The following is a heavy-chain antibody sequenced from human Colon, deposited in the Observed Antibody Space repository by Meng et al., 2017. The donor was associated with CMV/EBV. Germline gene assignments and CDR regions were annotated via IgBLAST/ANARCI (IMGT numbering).Heavy chain of an antibody. CDR2: IYPGDADT. V-gene: IGHV5-51*01. J-gene: IGHJ4*02. D-gene: IGHD2/OR15-2a*01. Sequence: GGSLRLSCKGSVYNFANYWIGWVRQMPGKGLEWMGIIYPGDADTRYSLSFQGQVTVSADESISTAYLQWSSLKASDTATYYCARRCCNTSRDGSLDYWGQGTLVTVSS. CDR3: ARRCCNTSRDGSLDY. CDR1: VYNFANYW.